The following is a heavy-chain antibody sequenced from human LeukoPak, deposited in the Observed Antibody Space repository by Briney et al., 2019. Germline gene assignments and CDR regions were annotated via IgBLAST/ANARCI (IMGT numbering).Heavy chain of an antibody. CDR3: AREDGYCSGGNCYSYFDS. V-gene: IGHV3-33*01. CDR2: IWYDGSNK. CDR1: GFTFSDYG. D-gene: IGHD2-15*01. J-gene: IGHJ4*02. Sequence: PGGSLRLSCTASGFTFSDYGMHWVRQPPGKGLEWVAIIWYDGSNKTYEDSVKGRFTISRDNSKNTLYLQMNSLRAEDTAVYYCAREDGYCSGGNCYSYFDSWGQGTLVTVSS.